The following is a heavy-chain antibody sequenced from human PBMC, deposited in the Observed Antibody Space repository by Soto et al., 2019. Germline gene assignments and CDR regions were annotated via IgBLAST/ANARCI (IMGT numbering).Heavy chain of an antibody. J-gene: IGHJ4*02. CDR1: GFTFSSYA. D-gene: IGHD3-9*01. V-gene: IGHV3-23*01. CDR3: AKDFAYDILTGSYDY. Sequence: GGSLRLSCAASGFTFSSYAMSWVRQAPGKGLEWVSAISGSGGSTYYADSVKGRFTISRDNSKNTLYLQMNSLRAEDTAVYYCAKDFAYDILTGSYDYWGQGTLVTVSS. CDR2: ISGSGGST.